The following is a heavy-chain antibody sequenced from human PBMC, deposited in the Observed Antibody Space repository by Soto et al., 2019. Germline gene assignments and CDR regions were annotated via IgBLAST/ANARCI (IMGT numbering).Heavy chain of an antibody. Sequence: PSETLSLTCAVYGGSFSGYYWSWIRQPPGKGLEWIGEINHSGSTNYNPSLKSRVTISVDTSKNQFSLKLSSVTAADTAVYYCARGRRVATYPKPFDYWGQGTLVTVSS. CDR1: GGSFSGYY. CDR3: ARGRRVATYPKPFDY. CDR2: INHSGST. J-gene: IGHJ4*02. V-gene: IGHV4-34*01. D-gene: IGHD5-12*01.